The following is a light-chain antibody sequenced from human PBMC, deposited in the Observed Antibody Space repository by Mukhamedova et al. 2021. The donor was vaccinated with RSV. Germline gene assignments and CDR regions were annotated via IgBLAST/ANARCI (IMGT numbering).Light chain of an antibody. CDR1: QSVCAY. CDR2: DAS. CDR3: QWRTNWT. J-gene: IGKJ1*01. Sequence: GERATLSCRARQSVCAYLAFYQHKPGQAPRLLIYDASNRATCIPARISAGGAGRDFKLTSRSDECEDFSFYCWQWRTNWTFCQGT. V-gene: IGKV3-11*02.